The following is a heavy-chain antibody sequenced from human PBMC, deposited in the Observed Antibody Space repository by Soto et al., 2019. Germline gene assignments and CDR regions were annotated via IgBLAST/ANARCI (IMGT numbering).Heavy chain of an antibody. V-gene: IGHV1-3*01. CDR1: GYTFTSYA. CDR3: ARSEGSSWYSDYYYYGMDV. Sequence: GASVKVSCKASGYTFTSYAMHWVRQAPGQRLEWMGWINAGNGNTKYSQKFQGRVTITRDTSASTAYMELSSLRSEDTAVYYCARSEGSSWYSDYYYYGMDVWGQGTTVTVSS. CDR2: INAGNGNT. J-gene: IGHJ6*02. D-gene: IGHD6-13*01.